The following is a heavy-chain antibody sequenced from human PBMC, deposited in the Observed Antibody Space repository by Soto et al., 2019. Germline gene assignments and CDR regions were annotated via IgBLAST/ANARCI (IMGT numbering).Heavy chain of an antibody. V-gene: IGHV4-34*01. CDR2: INHSGST. J-gene: IGHJ6*02. CDR3: ARASYDYVWGSYRYDYYYGMDV. D-gene: IGHD3-16*02. Sequence: SETLSLTCAVYGGSFCGYYWSWIRQPPGKGLEWIGEINHSGSTNYNPSLKSRVTISVDTSKNQFSLKLSSVTAADTAVYYCARASYDYVWGSYRYDYYYGMDVWGQGTTVT. CDR1: GGSFCGYY.